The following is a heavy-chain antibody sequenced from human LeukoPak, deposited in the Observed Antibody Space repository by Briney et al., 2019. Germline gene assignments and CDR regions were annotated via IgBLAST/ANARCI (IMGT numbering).Heavy chain of an antibody. V-gene: IGHV3-30*18. CDR2: ILYDGSET. CDR3: AKSRGYTYGADPLNI. J-gene: IGHJ3*02. Sequence: GSLRLSCAASGFTFSSYGMHWVRQAPGKGLEWVTSILYDGSETYYADSVKGRFTISRDNSKNILYLQTNSLRPEDTAVYFCAKSRGYTYGADPLNIWGQGTMVTVSS. CDR1: GFTFSSYG. D-gene: IGHD5-18*01.